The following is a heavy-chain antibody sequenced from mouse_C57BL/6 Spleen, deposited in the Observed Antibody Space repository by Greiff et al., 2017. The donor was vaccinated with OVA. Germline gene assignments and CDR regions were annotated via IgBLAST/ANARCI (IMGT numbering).Heavy chain of an antibody. Sequence: QVQLKQPGAELVMPGASVKLSCKASGYTFTSYWMHWVKQRPGQGLEWIGEIDPSDSYTNYNQKFTGKSTLTVDKSYSKAYMQLSSLTSEDSAVYYWVRGGYYGSSAADWGQGTLVTVSA. CDR2: IDPSDSYT. J-gene: IGHJ3*01. V-gene: IGHV1-69*01. D-gene: IGHD1-1*01. CDR1: GYTFTSYW. CDR3: VRGGYYGSSAAD.